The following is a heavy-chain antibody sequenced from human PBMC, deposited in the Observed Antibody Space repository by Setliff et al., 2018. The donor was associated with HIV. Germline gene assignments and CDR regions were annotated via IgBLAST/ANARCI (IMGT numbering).Heavy chain of an antibody. Sequence: PSETLSLTCTVSGDSISSSAYYWGWIRQPPGKGLEWIGSMHNSGSTYYNPSLKSRVTISADTSKNQISLNLSSVTAADTAVYYCPLTSTWYYYHYYGVDAWGQGTTVTVSS. CDR1: GDSISSSAYY. CDR2: MHNSGST. CDR3: PLTSTWYYYHYYGVDA. V-gene: IGHV4-39*07. D-gene: IGHD6-13*01. J-gene: IGHJ6*02.